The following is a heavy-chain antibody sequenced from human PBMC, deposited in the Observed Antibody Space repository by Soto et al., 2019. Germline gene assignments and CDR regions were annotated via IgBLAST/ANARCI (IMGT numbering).Heavy chain of an antibody. D-gene: IGHD6-19*01. CDR2: ISYDGSNK. V-gene: IGHV3-30*18. CDR1: GFTFSSYC. J-gene: IGHJ6*02. Sequence: PGGSMILSCAASGFTFSSYCMHWVSKAPGKGLEWVAVISYDGSNKYYADSVKGRFTISRDNSKNTLYLQMNSLRAEDTAVYYCAKETSSIPPYYYYGMDVWGQGTTVTVSS. CDR3: AKETSSIPPYYYYGMDV.